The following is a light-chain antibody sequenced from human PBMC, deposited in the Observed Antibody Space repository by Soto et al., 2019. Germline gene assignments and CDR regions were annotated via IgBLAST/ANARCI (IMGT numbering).Light chain of an antibody. J-gene: IGKJ1*01. CDR2: DAS. V-gene: IGKV1-5*01. CDR3: QQYGT. Sequence: QITQTPSTPSASVGDRVTITCRASQSISSWLAWYQQKPGKAPKLLIYDASSLESGVPSRFSGSGSGTEFTLTISSLQPDDFATYYCQQYGTFGQGTKVDI. CDR1: QSISSW.